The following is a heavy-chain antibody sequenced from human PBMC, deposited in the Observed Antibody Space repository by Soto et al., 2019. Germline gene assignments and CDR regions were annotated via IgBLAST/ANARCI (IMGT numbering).Heavy chain of an antibody. CDR2: ISSSNRTV. D-gene: IGHD2-15*01. CDR1: GFTFRSYS. V-gene: IGHV3-48*02. CDR3: AREGWPLLQTGMDV. J-gene: IGHJ6*02. Sequence: GGSLRLSCAASGFTFRSYSMNWVRQAPGRGLEWVSYISSSNRTVNYADSVKGRFIISRDNAKNSLYLQMHSLRDEDTAVYYCAREGWPLLQTGMDVWGQGTTVTVSS.